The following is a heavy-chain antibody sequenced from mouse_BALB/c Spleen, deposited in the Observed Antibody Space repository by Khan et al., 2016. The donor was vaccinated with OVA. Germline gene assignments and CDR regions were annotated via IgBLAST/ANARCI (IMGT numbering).Heavy chain of an antibody. CDR3: ARGRGDFDY. J-gene: IGHJ2*01. V-gene: IGHV3-2*02. CDR1: GYSITSDYA. Sequence: EVQLQESGPGLVKPSQSLSLTCTVTGYSITSDYAWNWIRQFPGNKLEWMGYISYSGSTSYNPSLKSRISITRDTSKNQFFLQLNSVTTEDTATYYCARGRGDFDYWGQGPTLTVSS. CDR2: ISYSGST.